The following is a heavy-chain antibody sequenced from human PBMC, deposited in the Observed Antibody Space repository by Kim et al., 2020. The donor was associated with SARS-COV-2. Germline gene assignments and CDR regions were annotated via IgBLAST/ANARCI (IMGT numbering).Heavy chain of an antibody. J-gene: IGHJ6*02. D-gene: IGHD6-19*01. CDR1: GGSISSSNW. Sequence: SETLSLTCAVSGGSISSSNWWSWVRQPPGKGLEWIGEIYHSGSTNYNPSLKSRVTISVDKSKNQFSLKLSSVTAADTAVYYCAREYSSGWYGYYYYGMDVWGQGTTVPVP. CDR2: IYHSGST. V-gene: IGHV4-4*02. CDR3: AREYSSGWYGYYYYGMDV.